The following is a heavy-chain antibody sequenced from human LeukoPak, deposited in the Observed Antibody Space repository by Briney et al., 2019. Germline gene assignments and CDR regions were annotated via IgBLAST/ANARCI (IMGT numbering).Heavy chain of an antibody. CDR2: IYYSGST. CDR3: ARGPPGGRFDP. Sequence: SETLSLTRTVSGASISNYSWTWIRQPPGKGLEWIGYIYYSGSTNYNPSLKSRVTMSVDTSKNQFSLKVTSVTAADTAVYYCARGPPGGRFDPWGQGTLVTVSS. CDR1: GASISNYS. J-gene: IGHJ5*02. D-gene: IGHD3-10*01. V-gene: IGHV4-59*01.